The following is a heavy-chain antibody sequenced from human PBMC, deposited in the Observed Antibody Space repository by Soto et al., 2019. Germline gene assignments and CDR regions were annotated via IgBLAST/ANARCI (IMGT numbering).Heavy chain of an antibody. CDR2: ISTSIEAT. J-gene: IGHJ4*02. CDR1: AFAFSHCA. D-gene: IGHD6-6*01. V-gene: IGHV3-23*01. Sequence: GGSLRLSSAPSAFAFSHCAMHCVPQAAGKGLELVSSISTSIEATYYADSVKRLFTISRDDSKNTLYLQMNSLRAEDSAVYYCAKDRTVAARYSDYWGQGTQVAVSS. CDR3: AKDRTVAARYSDY.